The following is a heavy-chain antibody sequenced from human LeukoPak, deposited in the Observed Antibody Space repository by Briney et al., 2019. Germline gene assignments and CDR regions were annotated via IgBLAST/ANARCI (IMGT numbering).Heavy chain of an antibody. CDR1: VYTFTNYG. D-gene: IGHD6-13*01. CDR3: ARALAAAGNWFDP. Sequence: GASVKVSCKASVYTFTNYGISWVRQAPGQGLEWMGWISAYNGNTHYAQKLQDRVTMTIDTSTTTAYIELRSLRSDDMAVYYCARALAAAGNWFDPWGKGTLVTVSS. V-gene: IGHV1-18*03. CDR2: ISAYNGNT. J-gene: IGHJ5*02.